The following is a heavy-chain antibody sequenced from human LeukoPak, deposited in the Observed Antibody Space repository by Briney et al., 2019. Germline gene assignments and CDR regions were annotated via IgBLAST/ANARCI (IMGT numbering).Heavy chain of an antibody. Sequence: SGPTLVKPTQTLTLTCTFSGFSLSTSGVGVGWIRQPPGKALEWLALIYWDDDKRYSPSLKSRLTITKDTSKNQVVLTMTNMDPVDTATYYCAGSQTDEPGIAAAGDYYYYGMDVWGQGTTVTVSS. V-gene: IGHV2-5*02. CDR2: IYWDDDK. CDR1: GFSLSTSGVG. CDR3: AGSQTDEPGIAAAGDYYYYGMDV. J-gene: IGHJ6*02. D-gene: IGHD6-13*01.